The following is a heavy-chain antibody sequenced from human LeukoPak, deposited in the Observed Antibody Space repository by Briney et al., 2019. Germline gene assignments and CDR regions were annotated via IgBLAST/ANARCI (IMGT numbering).Heavy chain of an antibody. V-gene: IGHV3-21*01. J-gene: IGHJ4*02. CDR3: AREGESYPDLDY. CDR2: ISSSSSYI. D-gene: IGHD3-10*01. CDR1: GFTFSSYT. Sequence: PGGSLRLSCAASGFTFSSYTMNWVRQAPGKGLEWVSSISSSSSYIYYAESVKGRFTMSRDNAKNSLYLQMNSLRAEDTAVYYCAREGESYPDLDYWGQGTLVTVSS.